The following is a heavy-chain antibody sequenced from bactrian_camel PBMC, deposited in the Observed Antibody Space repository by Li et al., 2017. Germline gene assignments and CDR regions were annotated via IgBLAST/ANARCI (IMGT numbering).Heavy chain of an antibody. CDR1: GYTRSSVC. Sequence: HVQLVESGGGSVQSGGSLTLSCAAIGYTRSSVCMAWFRRAQGKEREGVAALYGGGVAVYADSVKGRFTISRDYVENTLSLRMSNLKVDDTAMYYCAAHATYSGGYYTPFLSSNLRYWGQGTQVTVS. D-gene: IGHD2*01. CDR3: AAHATYSGGYYTPFLSSNLRY. CDR2: LYGGGVA. V-gene: IGHV3S1*01. J-gene: IGHJ4*01.